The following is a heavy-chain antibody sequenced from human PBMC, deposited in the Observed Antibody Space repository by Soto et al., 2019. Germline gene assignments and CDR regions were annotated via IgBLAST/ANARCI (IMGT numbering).Heavy chain of an antibody. D-gene: IGHD2-2*01. V-gene: IGHV1-69*18. Sequence: QVQLVQSGAEVKKPGSSVKVSCKASGGTFSSYAISWVRQAPGQGLEWMGRIIPIFGTANYAQKFQGRVTITADESTSTAYMELSSLRSEDTAVYYCANIVVVPAAMRHYYYYGMDVWGQGTTVTVSS. CDR1: GGTFSSYA. J-gene: IGHJ6*02. CDR2: IIPIFGTA. CDR3: ANIVVVPAAMRHYYYYGMDV.